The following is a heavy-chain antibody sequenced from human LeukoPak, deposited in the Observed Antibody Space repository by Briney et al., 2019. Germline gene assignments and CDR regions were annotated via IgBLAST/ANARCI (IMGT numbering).Heavy chain of an antibody. CDR1: GYTFTSYD. CDR2: ISAYNGNT. CDR3: ARDNAVAGTFYGY. V-gene: IGHV1-18*01. D-gene: IGHD6-19*01. J-gene: IGHJ4*02. Sequence: ASVKVSCKASGYTFTSYDINWVRQATGQGLEWMGWISAYNGNTNYAQKLQGRVTMTTDTSTSTAYMELRSLRSDDTAVYYCARDNAVAGTFYGYWGQGTLVTVSS.